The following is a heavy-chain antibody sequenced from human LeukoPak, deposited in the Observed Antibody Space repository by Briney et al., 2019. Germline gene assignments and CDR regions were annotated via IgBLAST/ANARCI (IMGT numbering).Heavy chain of an antibody. CDR1: GGFISSHY. Sequence: PSETLSLTCTVSGGFISSHYWSWIRQPPGKGLEWIGYIYYSGSTNYNPSLKSRVTISVDTSKNQFSLKLSSVTAADTAVYYCARNIGFVYWGQGTLVTVSS. D-gene: IGHD2/OR15-2a*01. V-gene: IGHV4-59*11. CDR2: IYYSGST. J-gene: IGHJ4*02. CDR3: ARNIGFVY.